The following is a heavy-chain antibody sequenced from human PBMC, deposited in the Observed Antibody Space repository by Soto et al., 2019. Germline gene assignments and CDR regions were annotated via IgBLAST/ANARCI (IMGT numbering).Heavy chain of an antibody. D-gene: IGHD2-15*01. CDR1: GFTFSSYG. CDR3: AKDMPPGIVVVVAATLSGCMDV. CDR2: ISYDGSNK. J-gene: IGHJ6*03. V-gene: IGHV3-30*18. Sequence: GGSLRLSCAASGFTFSSYGMHWVRQAPGKGLEWVAVISYDGSNKYYADSVKGRFTISRDNSKNTLYLQMNSLRAEDTAVYYCAKDMPPGIVVVVAATLSGCMDVWGKGTTVTVSS.